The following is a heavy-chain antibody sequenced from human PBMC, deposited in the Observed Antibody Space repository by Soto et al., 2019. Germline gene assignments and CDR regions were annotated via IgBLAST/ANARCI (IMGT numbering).Heavy chain of an antibody. J-gene: IGHJ4*02. CDR3: ARDREELELPYYFDY. V-gene: IGHV3-33*01. Sequence: QVQLVESGGGVVQPGRSLRLSCAASGFTFSSYGMHWVRQAPGKGLEWVAVIWYDGSNKYYADSVKGRFTISRDNSKNTLYLQMNSLRAEDTAVYYCARDREELELPYYFDYWGQGTLVTVSS. CDR2: IWYDGSNK. D-gene: IGHD1-7*01. CDR1: GFTFSSYG.